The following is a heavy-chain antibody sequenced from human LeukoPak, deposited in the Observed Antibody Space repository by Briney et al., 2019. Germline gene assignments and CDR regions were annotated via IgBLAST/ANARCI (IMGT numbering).Heavy chain of an antibody. J-gene: IGHJ3*02. CDR1: GYTFTGYY. V-gene: IGHV1-2*02. Sequence: ASVKVSCEASGYTFTGYYMHWVRQAPGQGLEWMGWINPNSGGTNYAQKFQGRVTMTRDTSISTAYMELSRLRSDDTAVYYCARVTLSEIVVFDIWGQGTMVTVSS. CDR2: INPNSGGT. CDR3: ARVTLSEIVVFDI. D-gene: IGHD2-15*01.